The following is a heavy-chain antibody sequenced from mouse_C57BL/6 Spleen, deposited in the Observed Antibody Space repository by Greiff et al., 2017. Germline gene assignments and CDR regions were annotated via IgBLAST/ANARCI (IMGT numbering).Heavy chain of an antibody. Sequence: VQLQQPGAELVRPGSSVKLSCKASGYTFTSYWMHWVKQRPIQGLEGIGNIDPSDSETHYNQKFKDKATLTVDKSSSTAYMQLSSLTSEDSAVYYCAREKENGNPYYFDYWGQGTTLTVSS. CDR2: IDPSDSET. CDR1: GYTFTSYW. V-gene: IGHV1-52*01. D-gene: IGHD2-1*01. CDR3: AREKENGNPYYFDY. J-gene: IGHJ2*01.